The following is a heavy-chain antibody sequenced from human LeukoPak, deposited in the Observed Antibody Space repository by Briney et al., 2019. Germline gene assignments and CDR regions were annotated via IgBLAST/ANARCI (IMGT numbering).Heavy chain of an antibody. CDR1: GFTFSNYG. D-gene: IGHD3-9*01. V-gene: IGHV3-30*02. Sequence: PGGSLRLSCAASGFTFSNYGIHWVRQAPGKGLEWVAHIRYDGTDKYYADSVKGRFTISRDNSKNTLWLQMNSLRAEDTAVYYCARAKLRYFDWLTRDDAFDIWGQGTMVTVSS. CDR3: ARAKLRYFDWLTRDDAFDI. CDR2: IRYDGTDK. J-gene: IGHJ3*02.